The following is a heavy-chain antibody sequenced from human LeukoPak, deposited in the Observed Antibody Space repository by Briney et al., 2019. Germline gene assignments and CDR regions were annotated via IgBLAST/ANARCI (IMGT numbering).Heavy chain of an antibody. CDR2: IKQDGSEK. D-gene: IGHD3-3*01. Sequence: GRSLRLSCAASGFTFSSYWMSWVRQAPGKGLEWVANIKQDGSEKYYVDSVKGRFTISRDNAKNSLYLQMNSLRAEDTAVYYCARDTIVGALKYDFWSGYASDYYFDYWGQGTLVTVSS. J-gene: IGHJ4*02. CDR3: ARDTIVGALKYDFWSGYASDYYFDY. CDR1: GFTFSSYW. V-gene: IGHV3-7*01.